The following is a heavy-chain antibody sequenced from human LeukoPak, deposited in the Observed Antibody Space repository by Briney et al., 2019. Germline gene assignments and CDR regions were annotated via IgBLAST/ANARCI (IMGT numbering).Heavy chain of an antibody. Sequence: GGSLRLSCAASGFTFSSYSMKWVRQAPGKGLEWVSSISSSSSYIYYADSVKGRFTISRDNAKNSLYLQMNSLRAEDTAVYYCGQGDSSGFLFDYWGQGTLVTVSS. CDR2: ISSSSSYI. CDR3: GQGDSSGFLFDY. D-gene: IGHD3-22*01. J-gene: IGHJ4*02. CDR1: GFTFSSYS. V-gene: IGHV3-21*01.